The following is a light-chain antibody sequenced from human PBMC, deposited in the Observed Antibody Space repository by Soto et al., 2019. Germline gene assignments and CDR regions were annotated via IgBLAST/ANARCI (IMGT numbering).Light chain of an antibody. CDR2: LGS. V-gene: IGKV2-28*01. Sequence: EIVMTQSPLSLPVAPGEPAPISCRSSQSLLHIYGYNYLDWYLQKPGQSPQLLIYLGSNRASVVPDRFSGSGSGTDFTLKISRVEAEDVVLYYCMQALQTALTFGGGTKVEIK. CDR3: MQALQTALT. CDR1: QSLLHIYGYNY. J-gene: IGKJ4*01.